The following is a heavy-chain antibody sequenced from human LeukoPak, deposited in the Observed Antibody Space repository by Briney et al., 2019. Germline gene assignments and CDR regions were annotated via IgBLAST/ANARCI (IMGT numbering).Heavy chain of an antibody. J-gene: IGHJ5*02. CDR3: ACHRGNSSSWHVNWFDP. Sequence: SETLCLTRTVSGDSISISSYYWGWIRLPAGKGLGWLVLIHFSGSTFYKPSLKSRATISVDTSKNQIALKLSSVTAADTAVYYCACHRGNSSSWHVNWFDPWGQGTLVTVSS. V-gene: IGHV4-39*01. CDR2: IHFSGST. D-gene: IGHD6-13*01. CDR1: GDSISISSYY.